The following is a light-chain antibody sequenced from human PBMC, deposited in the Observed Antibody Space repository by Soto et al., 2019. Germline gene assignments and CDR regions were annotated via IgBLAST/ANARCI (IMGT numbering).Light chain of an antibody. CDR1: QSVFSS. Sequence: DIVMTQSPATLSVSPGERATLSCRASQSVFSSLAWYQQKPGQAPRLLIYGAATRATGIPARFSGSGSGTEFPLTISSLQSEDFAVYFCQQYHNWPAFGQGTKVDIK. V-gene: IGKV3-15*01. CDR2: GAA. CDR3: QQYHNWPA. J-gene: IGKJ1*01.